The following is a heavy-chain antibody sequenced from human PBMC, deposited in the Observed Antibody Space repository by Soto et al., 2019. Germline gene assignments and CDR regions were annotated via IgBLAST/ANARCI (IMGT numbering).Heavy chain of an antibody. Sequence: QVQLQESGPGLVKPSQTLSLTWTVSGGSISSGDYYWSWIRQPPGKGLEWIGYIYYSGSTYYNPSLKSRVTISVDTSKNQFTLKLSSVTAADTAVYYCARWLGYGPHFDYWGQGTLVTVSS. J-gene: IGHJ4*02. CDR3: ARWLGYGPHFDY. CDR2: IYYSGST. D-gene: IGHD5-12*01. CDR1: GGSISSGDYY. V-gene: IGHV4-30-4*01.